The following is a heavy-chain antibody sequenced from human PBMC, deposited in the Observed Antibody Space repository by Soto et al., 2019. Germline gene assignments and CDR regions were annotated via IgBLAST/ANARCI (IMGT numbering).Heavy chain of an antibody. Sequence: SETLSLTCTFSVVSIRSGGYYWSWVRQNPRRGLEWIGNIYYSGNTYYNPSLKSRLTISVDTSKNQFSLNLSSVTAADTAVYYCARDRLMATAGTARNYFGLDVRGHWTTVAV. CDR2: IYYSGNT. CDR3: ARDRLMATAGTARNYFGLDV. D-gene: IGHD5-18*01. V-gene: IGHV4-31*03. J-gene: IGHJ6*02. CDR1: VVSIRSGGYY.